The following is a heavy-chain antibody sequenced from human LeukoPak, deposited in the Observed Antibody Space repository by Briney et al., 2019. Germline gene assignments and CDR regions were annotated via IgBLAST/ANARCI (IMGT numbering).Heavy chain of an antibody. V-gene: IGHV4-4*07. CDR1: GGSISNYY. J-gene: IGHJ3*02. CDR2: KYARGSS. CDR3: ARGRYCSADICTGGDSFDI. Sequence: SETLSLTCTVSGGSISNYYWSWIRHPAGKGLEWIGRKYARGSSNYNPPVQSRVTLSVDTSKNQFSLKPRSVTAADTAVYYCARGRYCSADICTGGDSFDIWGQGTMVSVSP. D-gene: IGHD2-15*01.